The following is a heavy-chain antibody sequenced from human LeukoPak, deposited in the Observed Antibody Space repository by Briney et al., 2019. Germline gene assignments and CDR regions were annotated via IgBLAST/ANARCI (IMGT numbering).Heavy chain of an antibody. D-gene: IGHD1-1*01. CDR3: ARTTTTRTIPYYYYYYMDV. CDR1: GYTFTGYY. CDR2: INPNSGGT. J-gene: IGHJ6*03. Sequence: GASVKVSCKASGYTFTGYYMHWVRQAPGQGLEWMGWINPNSGGTNYAQKFQGRVTMTRDTSISTAYMELSRLRSDDTAVYYCARTTTTRTIPYYYYYYMDVWGKGTTVTVSS. V-gene: IGHV1-2*02.